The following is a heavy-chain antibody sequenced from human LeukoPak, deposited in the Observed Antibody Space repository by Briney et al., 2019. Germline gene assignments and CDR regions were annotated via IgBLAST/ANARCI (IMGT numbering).Heavy chain of an antibody. CDR3: ARHLSGTAMAHYFDF. D-gene: IGHD5-18*01. CDR2: VYSSGST. CDR1: GDSISIARNY. V-gene: IGHV4-39*01. J-gene: IGHJ4*02. Sequence: PSETLSLTSSVSGDSISIARNYWGWLRQSPGKGLEWLPSVYSSGSTHSNPSLTSRVSISIDMSKNQFSLKLYSVTASDAAIYYCARHLSGTAMAHYFDFWGQGTLVTVSS.